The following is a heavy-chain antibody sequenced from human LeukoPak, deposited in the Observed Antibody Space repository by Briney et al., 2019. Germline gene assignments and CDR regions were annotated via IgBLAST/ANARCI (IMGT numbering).Heavy chain of an antibody. V-gene: IGHV4-34*01. CDR1: GGSFSGYY. J-gene: IGHJ4*02. CDR2: INHSGNT. Sequence: SETLSLTCAVYGGSFSGYYWSWIRQPPGKGLEWIGEINHSGNTNYNPSLKSRVTISVDTSKNQFSLKLSSVTAADTAVYYCARHRRGGSSDYWGQGTLVTVSS. CDR3: ARHRRGGSSDY. D-gene: IGHD3-10*01.